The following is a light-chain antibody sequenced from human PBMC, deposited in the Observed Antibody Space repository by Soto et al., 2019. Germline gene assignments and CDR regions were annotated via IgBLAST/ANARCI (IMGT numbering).Light chain of an antibody. CDR1: SSDIGAYDY. Sequence: QSALTHPASLSGSPGQTITISCAGTSSDIGAYDYVSWFQQHPGKAPKLMISEVNNRPSGVSNRFSGSKSGNTAYLTISGIQVDDEAEYFCPSFKSTSPHVFG. CDR2: EVN. CDR3: PSFKSTSPHV. V-gene: IGLV2-14*01. J-gene: IGLJ1*01.